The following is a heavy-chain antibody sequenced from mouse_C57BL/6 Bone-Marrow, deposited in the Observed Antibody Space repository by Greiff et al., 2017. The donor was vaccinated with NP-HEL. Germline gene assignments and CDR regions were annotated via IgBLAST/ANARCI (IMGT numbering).Heavy chain of an antibody. Sequence: AELVKPGASVKLSCKASGYTFTSYWMHWVKQRPGQGLEWIGMIHPNSGSTNYNEKFKSKATLTVDKSSSTAYMQLSSLTSEDSAFYYCAREAYDYWYFDVWGTGTTVTVSS. CDR2: IHPNSGST. D-gene: IGHD2-3*01. J-gene: IGHJ1*03. CDR1: GYTFTSYW. V-gene: IGHV1-64*01. CDR3: AREAYDYWYFDV.